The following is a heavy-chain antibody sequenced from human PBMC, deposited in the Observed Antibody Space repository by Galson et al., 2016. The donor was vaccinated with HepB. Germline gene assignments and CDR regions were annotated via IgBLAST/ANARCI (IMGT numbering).Heavy chain of an antibody. J-gene: IGHJ4*02. D-gene: IGHD3-10*01. CDR1: GYGFAGYW. CDR3: ARLGDPNFNPQAATFATLYFDY. CDR2: IYPDDSST. V-gene: IGHV5-51*01. Sequence: QSGAEVKKPGESLRISCKGSGYGFAGYWIGWVRQMPGEGLEWMGIIYPDDSSTGYSPSFLGQVTFSVDKSISTAYLHWSSLKASDTAMYYCARLGDPNFNPQAATFATLYFDYGGQGTLVTVSS.